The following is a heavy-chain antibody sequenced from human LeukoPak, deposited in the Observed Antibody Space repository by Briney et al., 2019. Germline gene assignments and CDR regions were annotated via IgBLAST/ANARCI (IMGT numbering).Heavy chain of an antibody. Sequence: GGSLRLSCAASGFSFSDYYMSWIRQAPGKGLEWVSMISSSGGSVSYADSVRGRFTFSRDNAKNSLYLQMNSLRAEDTAVYYCARTRHCSTTSCLFYLDYWGQGILVTVSS. CDR2: ISSSGGSV. D-gene: IGHD2-2*01. CDR1: GFSFSDYY. CDR3: ARTRHCSTTSCLFYLDY. V-gene: IGHV3-11*04. J-gene: IGHJ4*02.